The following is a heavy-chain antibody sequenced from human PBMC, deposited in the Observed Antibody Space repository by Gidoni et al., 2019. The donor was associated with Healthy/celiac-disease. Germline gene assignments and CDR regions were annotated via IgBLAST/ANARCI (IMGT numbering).Heavy chain of an antibody. D-gene: IGHD6-13*01. CDR1: GFTVSSNY. J-gene: IGHJ3*02. CDR2: IYSGGST. Sequence: EVQLVESGGGLVQPGGSLRLSCAASGFTVSSNYMSWVRQAPGKGLEWVSVIYSGGSTYYADSVKGRFTISRDNSKNTLYLQMNSLRAEDTAVYYCARIVKGSSWTEAFDIWGQGTMVTVSS. CDR3: ARIVKGSSWTEAFDI. V-gene: IGHV3-66*02.